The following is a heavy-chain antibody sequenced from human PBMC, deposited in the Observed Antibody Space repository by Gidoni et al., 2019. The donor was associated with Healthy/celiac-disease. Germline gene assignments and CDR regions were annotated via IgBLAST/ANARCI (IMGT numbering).Heavy chain of an antibody. D-gene: IGHD2-2*01. CDR2: ISWDGGST. V-gene: IGHV3-43*01. J-gene: IGHJ6*02. CDR1: GFTFDEYT. Sequence: EVQLVESGGVVVQPGWSLRLSCAASGFTFDEYTMHWVRQAPEKGLEWVSLISWDGGSTYYADTVKGRFTISRDNSKNSLYLQMNSLRTEDTALYYCAKDIAQLDYYGMDVWGQGTTVTVSS. CDR3: AKDIAQLDYYGMDV.